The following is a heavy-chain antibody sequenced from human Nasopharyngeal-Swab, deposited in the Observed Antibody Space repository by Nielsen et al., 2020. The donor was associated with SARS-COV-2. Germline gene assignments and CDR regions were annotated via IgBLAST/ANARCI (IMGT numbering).Heavy chain of an antibody. J-gene: IGHJ6*02. D-gene: IGHD5-18*01. CDR2: INTNTGNP. V-gene: IGHV7-4-1*02. CDR1: GYTFTSYA. Sequence: ASVKVSCKASGYTFTSYAMNWVRQAPGQGLEWMGWINTNTGNPTYAQGFTGRFVFSLDTSVSTAYLQISSLKAEDTAVYYCARGNWIQLWFYYYGMDVWGQGTMVTVSS. CDR3: ARGNWIQLWFYYYGMDV.